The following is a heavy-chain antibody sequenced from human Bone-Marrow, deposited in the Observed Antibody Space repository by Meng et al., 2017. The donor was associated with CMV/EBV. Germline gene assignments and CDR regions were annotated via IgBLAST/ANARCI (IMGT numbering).Heavy chain of an antibody. CDR2: ISSNGGIT. J-gene: IGHJ4*01. D-gene: IGHD1-1*01. CDR3: TRGAHVNDPSPALLLF. Sequence: GESLKISCAASGFSFSYYAMHWVRQAPGKGLEYVSAISSNGGITYYADSVKGRVTISRDNSKNTLFLQMDSLRDEDMAVYYCTRGAHVNDPSPALLLFWGQGILVTVSS. CDR1: GFSFSYYA. V-gene: IGHV3-64*02.